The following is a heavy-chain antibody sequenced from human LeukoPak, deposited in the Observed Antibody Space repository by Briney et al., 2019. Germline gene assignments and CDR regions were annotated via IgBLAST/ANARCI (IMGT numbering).Heavy chain of an antibody. CDR2: MNPNSGNT. D-gene: IGHD3-22*01. CDR3: ARVKSRGSRPGLVVITTPLVY. V-gene: IGHV1-8*02. CDR1: GGTFSSYD. J-gene: IGHJ4*02. Sequence: ASVKVSCKASGGTFSSYDINWVRQATGQGLEWMGWMNPNSGNTGYAQKFQGRVTMTRNTSISTAYMELSSLRSEDTAVYYCARVKSRGSRPGLVVITTPLVYWGQGTLVTVSS.